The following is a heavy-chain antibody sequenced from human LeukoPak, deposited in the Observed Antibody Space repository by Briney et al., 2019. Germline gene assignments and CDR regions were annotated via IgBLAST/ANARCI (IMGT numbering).Heavy chain of an antibody. V-gene: IGHV6-1*01. CDR2: TYYRSKWYN. Sequence: SQTLSLTCAISGDSVSSNSAAWNWIRQSPSRGLEWLGRTYYRSKWYNDYAVSVKSRITINPDTSKNQFSLQLNSVTPEDTAVYYCARSKPTPRYSSGWYDAFDIWGQGTMVTVSS. CDR3: ARSKPTPRYSSGWYDAFDI. D-gene: IGHD6-19*01. J-gene: IGHJ3*02. CDR1: GDSVSSNSAA.